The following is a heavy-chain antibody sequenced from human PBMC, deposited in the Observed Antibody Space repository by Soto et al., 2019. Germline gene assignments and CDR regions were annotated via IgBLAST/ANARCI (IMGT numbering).Heavy chain of an antibody. CDR1: GFTFSSYS. J-gene: IGHJ6*02. Sequence: EVQLVESGGGLVKPGGSLRLSCAASGFTFSSYSMNWVPQAPGKGLEWVSSISSSSSYIYYADSVKGRFTISRDNAKNSLYLQMNSLRAEDTAVYYCARLYGDYGYYYYYGMDVWGQGTTVTVSS. CDR3: ARLYGDYGYYYYYGMDV. D-gene: IGHD4-17*01. V-gene: IGHV3-21*01. CDR2: ISSSSSYI.